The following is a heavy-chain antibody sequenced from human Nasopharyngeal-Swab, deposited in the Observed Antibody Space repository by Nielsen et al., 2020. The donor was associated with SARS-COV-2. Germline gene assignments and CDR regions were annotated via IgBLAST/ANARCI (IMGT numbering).Heavy chain of an antibody. CDR1: GDSIAYSTFY. CDR3: ARAGRVGDAYTGLDV. D-gene: IGHD5-24*01. CDR2: INHNERT. V-gene: IGHV4-39*07. J-gene: IGHJ6*02. Sequence: SETLSLTCTVSGDSIAYSTFYWNWIRQPPGRGLEWIGEINHNERTNYNPSLKSRIAMLVDTSNNQVSLKVSSVSAGDTAVYYCARAGRVGDAYTGLDVWGQGTTVTVSS.